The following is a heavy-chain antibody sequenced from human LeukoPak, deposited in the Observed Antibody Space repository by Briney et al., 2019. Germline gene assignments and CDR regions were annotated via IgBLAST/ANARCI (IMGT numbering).Heavy chain of an antibody. Sequence: SGGSLRLSCAASGFTFSSYWMSWVRQAPGKGLEWVANIKQDGSEKYYVDSVKGRFTISRDNAKNSLYLQMNSLRADDTAVYYCARAGDILLVSYFHYYGMDVWGQGTTVIVSS. D-gene: IGHD7-27*01. CDR1: GFTFSSYW. CDR3: ARAGDILLVSYFHYYGMDV. J-gene: IGHJ6*02. CDR2: IKQDGSEK. V-gene: IGHV3-7*01.